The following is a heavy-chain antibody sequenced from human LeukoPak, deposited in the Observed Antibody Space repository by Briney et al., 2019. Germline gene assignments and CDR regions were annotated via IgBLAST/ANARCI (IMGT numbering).Heavy chain of an antibody. CDR2: ISSSSSYI. J-gene: IGHJ4*02. CDR3: AKVAVLRYFDWLPYYYFDY. Sequence: GGSLRLSCAASGFPFSSYSMNWVRQAPGKGLEWVSSISSSSSYIYYADSVKGRFTISRDNAKNSLYLQMNSLRAEDTAVYYCAKVAVLRYFDWLPYYYFDYWGQGTLVTVSS. CDR1: GFPFSSYS. V-gene: IGHV3-21*01. D-gene: IGHD3-9*01.